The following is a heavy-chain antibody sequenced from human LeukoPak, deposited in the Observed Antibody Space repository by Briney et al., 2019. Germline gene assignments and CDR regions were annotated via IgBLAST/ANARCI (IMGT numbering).Heavy chain of an antibody. Sequence: GGSLRLSCAASGFTFSSYSMNWVRQAPGKGLEWVSSISSSSSYIYYADSVKGRFTISRDNAKNSLYLQMNGLRAEDTAVYYCARVAAELSPPDYWGQGTLVTVSS. D-gene: IGHD3-16*02. CDR3: ARVAAELSPPDY. J-gene: IGHJ4*02. V-gene: IGHV3-21*01. CDR1: GFTFSSYS. CDR2: ISSSSSYI.